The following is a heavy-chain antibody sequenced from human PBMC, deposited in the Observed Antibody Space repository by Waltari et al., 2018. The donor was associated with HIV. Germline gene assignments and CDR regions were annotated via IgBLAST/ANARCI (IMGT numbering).Heavy chain of an antibody. V-gene: IGHV4-31*03. Sequence: QVQLQESGPGLVQPSPTLSLTCTVSGGSFRSGGSSWRCIRQHPGKGLEWIGYIYYSGSTYYNPSLKSRVTISVDTSKNQFSLKLSSVTAADTAVYYCARDHTRSSTSWERFDPWGQGTLVTVSS. CDR2: IYYSGST. J-gene: IGHJ5*02. CDR3: ARDHTRSSTSWERFDP. CDR1: GGSFRSGGSS. D-gene: IGHD2-2*01.